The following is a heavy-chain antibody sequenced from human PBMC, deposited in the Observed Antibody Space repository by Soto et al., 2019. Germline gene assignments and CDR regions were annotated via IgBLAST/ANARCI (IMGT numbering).Heavy chain of an antibody. CDR2: FSYTGST. CDR1: GGSTFSYY. V-gene: IGHV4-59*01. CDR3: ARSPDSFGSGSYFWCHP. Sequence: PSETLSLTCSVSGGSTFSYYWSWIRQPPGKGLEWIGYFSYTGSTNYNPSLKSRVTMSLDTSRNQISLKLASVTAADTAVYYCARSPDSFGSGSYFWCHPWGQGALVTVSS. D-gene: IGHD3-10*01. J-gene: IGHJ5*02.